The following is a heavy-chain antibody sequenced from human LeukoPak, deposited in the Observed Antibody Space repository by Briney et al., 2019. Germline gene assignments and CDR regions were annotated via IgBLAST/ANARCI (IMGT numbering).Heavy chain of an antibody. CDR1: GFTFSSYA. V-gene: IGHV3-30*04. D-gene: IGHD3-22*01. Sequence: GGSLRLSCAASGFTFSSYAMHWVRQAPGKGLEWVAVISYDGSNKYYADSVKGRFTISRDNSKNTLYLQMNSLRAEDTAVYYCARAKAENYYDSSAAFDYWGQGTLVTVSS. CDR2: ISYDGSNK. CDR3: ARAKAENYYDSSAAFDY. J-gene: IGHJ4*02.